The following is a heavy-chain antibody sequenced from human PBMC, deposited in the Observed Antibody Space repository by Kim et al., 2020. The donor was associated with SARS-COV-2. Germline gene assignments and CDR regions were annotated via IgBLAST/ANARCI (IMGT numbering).Heavy chain of an antibody. CDR3: AKDQPVNQLDY. CDR2: T. D-gene: IGHD2-2*01. V-gene: IGHV3-43*01. J-gene: IGHJ4*02. Sequence: TYYADSVKGRFTISRDNSKNSLYLQMNSLRTEDTALYYCAKDQPVNQLDYWGQGTLVTVSS.